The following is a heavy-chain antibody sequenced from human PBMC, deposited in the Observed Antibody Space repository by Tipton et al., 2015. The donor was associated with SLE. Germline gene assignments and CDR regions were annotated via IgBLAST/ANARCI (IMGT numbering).Heavy chain of an antibody. CDR2: ISGSDGNT. CDR3: AKTHRDIVIRPAAPLDY. D-gene: IGHD2-2*01. V-gene: IGHV3-23*01. J-gene: IGHJ4*02. CDR1: GFSFSSYA. Sequence: GSLRLSCAASGFSFSSYAMNWVRQAPGKGLEWVSGISGSDGNTYYADSVKGRFTISRDNSKNTVYLQMNSLRADDTAEYYCAKTHRDIVIRPAAPLDYWGQGTLVTVSS.